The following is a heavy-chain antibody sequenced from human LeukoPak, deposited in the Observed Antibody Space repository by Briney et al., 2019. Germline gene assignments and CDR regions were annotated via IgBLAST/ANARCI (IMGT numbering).Heavy chain of an antibody. J-gene: IGHJ4*02. Sequence: GGSLRLSCAASGFTYSSYTMSWVRQAPGKGLEWVSTITTSDGNTYYADSVKGRFTVSRDNSKNTLFLQMNSLRAEDTAVYYCAKDGGLWVSAHWGDSWGRGTLVTVSS. CDR2: ITTSDGNT. D-gene: IGHD7-27*01. CDR1: GFTYSSYT. V-gene: IGHV3-23*01. CDR3: AKDGGLWVSAHWGDS.